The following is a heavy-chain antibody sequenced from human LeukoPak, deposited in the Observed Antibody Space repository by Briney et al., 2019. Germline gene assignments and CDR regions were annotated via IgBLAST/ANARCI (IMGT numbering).Heavy chain of an antibody. Sequence: SVKVSCKASGGTFSSYAISWVRQAPGQGLGWMGGIIPIFGTANYAQKFQGRVTITTDESTSTAYMELSSLRSEDTAVYYCARAYYYDSSGYFNHFDYWGQGTLVTVSS. V-gene: IGHV1-69*05. CDR2: IIPIFGTA. J-gene: IGHJ4*02. CDR3: ARAYYYDSSGYFNHFDY. D-gene: IGHD3-22*01. CDR1: GGTFSSYA.